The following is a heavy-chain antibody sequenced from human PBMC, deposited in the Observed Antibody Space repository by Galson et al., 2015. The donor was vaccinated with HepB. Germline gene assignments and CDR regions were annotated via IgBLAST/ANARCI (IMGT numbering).Heavy chain of an antibody. D-gene: IGHD2-8*01. Sequence: SLRLSCAASGFTFSSYGMHWVRQAPGKGLEWVAVISYDGSNKYYADSVKGRFTISRDNSKNTLYLQMNSLRAEDTAVYYCAKEGYATELNGMDVWGQGTTVTVSS. J-gene: IGHJ6*02. CDR1: GFTFSSYG. CDR2: ISYDGSNK. CDR3: AKEGYATELNGMDV. V-gene: IGHV3-30*18.